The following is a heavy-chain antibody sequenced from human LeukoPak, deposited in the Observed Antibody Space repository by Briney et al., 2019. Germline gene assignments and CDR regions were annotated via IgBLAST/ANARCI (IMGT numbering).Heavy chain of an antibody. V-gene: IGHV3-15*01. D-gene: IGHD2-15*01. Sequence: GGSLRLSCAASGFSFSNAWMNWDRQAPGKGLEWVGRIKRETDGGTSEYAAPVKGRFIISRDDSRNTLYLEMDSLQTEDTAVYYCTTDPSVLVVGYWGQGTLVTVSS. CDR2: IKRETDGGTS. CDR3: TTDPSVLVVGY. CDR1: GFSFSNAW. J-gene: IGHJ1*01.